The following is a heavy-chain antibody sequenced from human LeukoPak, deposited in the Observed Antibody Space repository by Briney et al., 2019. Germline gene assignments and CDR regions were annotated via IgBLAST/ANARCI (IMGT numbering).Heavy chain of an antibody. CDR1: GFTFDDYA. V-gene: IGHV3-9*01. CDR2: ISWNSGSI. CDR3: AKANAPMTTVTRIDY. D-gene: IGHD4-17*01. J-gene: IGHJ4*02. Sequence: GGSLRLSCAASGFTFDDYAMHWVRHAPGKGLEWVSGISWNSGSIGYADSVKGRFTISRDNAKNSLYLQMNSLRAEDTALYYCAKANAPMTTVTRIDYWGQGTLVTVSS.